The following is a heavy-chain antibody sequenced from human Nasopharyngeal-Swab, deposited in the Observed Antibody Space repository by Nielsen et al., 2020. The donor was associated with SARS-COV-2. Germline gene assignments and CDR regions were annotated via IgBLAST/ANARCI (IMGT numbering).Heavy chain of an antibody. CDR3: ARGGRGYSYGYGVY. J-gene: IGHJ4*02. V-gene: IGHV4-59*12. CDR2: IYYSGST. D-gene: IGHD5-18*01. CDR1: GASISSYY. Sequence: SETLSLTCTVSGASISSYYWSWIRQPPGKGLEWIGYIYYSGSTNYNPSLKSRVTISVDTSKNQFSLKLSSVTAADTAVYYCARGGRGYSYGYGVYWGQGTLVTVSS.